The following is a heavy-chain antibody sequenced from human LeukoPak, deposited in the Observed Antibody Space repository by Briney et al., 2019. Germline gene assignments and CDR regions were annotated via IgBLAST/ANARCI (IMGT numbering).Heavy chain of an antibody. CDR1: GFTFSDYW. Sequence: GGSLRLSCAVSGFTFSDYWMSWVRQAPGKGLEWVADTKQDGSEKYYVDSVKGRFTISRDNAKNTLYLQMNSLRAEDTAVYYCARVPSTQWLVYYFDYWGQGTLVTVSS. V-gene: IGHV3-7*01. J-gene: IGHJ4*02. CDR2: TKQDGSEK. D-gene: IGHD6-19*01. CDR3: ARVPSTQWLVYYFDY.